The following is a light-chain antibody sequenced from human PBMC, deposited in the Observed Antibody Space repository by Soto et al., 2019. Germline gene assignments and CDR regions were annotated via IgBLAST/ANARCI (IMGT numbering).Light chain of an antibody. V-gene: IGKV3-11*01. CDR2: DAS. Sequence: EIVLTQSPATLSLSPGXRATLSCRASQNIDINLAWFQQRPGQAPRLLIYDASDRAPGIPARFSGSGSGTDFTLTITSLEPEDFAVYYCQQRSNWPPMYTFGQGTRLEIK. CDR1: QNIDIN. J-gene: IGKJ5*01. CDR3: QQRSNWPPMYT.